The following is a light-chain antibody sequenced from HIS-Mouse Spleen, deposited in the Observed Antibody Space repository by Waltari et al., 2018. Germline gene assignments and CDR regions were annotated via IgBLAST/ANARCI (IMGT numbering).Light chain of an antibody. CDR1: SSDVARYNH. J-gene: IGLJ3*02. Sequence: QSALTQPPSASGSPGQSVTISCTGTSSDVARYNHVSRYQQHPGKAPKLLIYEVSKRPSGVPDRFSGSKSGNTASLTVSGLQAEDEADYYCSSYAGSNNWVFGGGTKLTVL. CDR2: EVS. CDR3: SSYAGSNNWV. V-gene: IGLV2-8*01.